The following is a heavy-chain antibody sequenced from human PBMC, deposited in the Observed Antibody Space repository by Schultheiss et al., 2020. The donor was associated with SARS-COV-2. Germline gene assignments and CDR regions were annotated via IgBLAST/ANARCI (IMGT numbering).Heavy chain of an antibody. V-gene: IGHV4-4*02. Sequence: SETLSLTCAVSGGSISSSNWWSWVRQPPGKGLEWIGEINHSGSTNYNPSLKSRVTISVDTSKNQFSLKLSSVTAADTAVYYCARRAYGEAFDIWGQGTMVTVSS. CDR3: ARRAYGEAFDI. CDR1: GGSISSSNW. J-gene: IGHJ3*02. CDR2: INHSGST. D-gene: IGHD2-8*01.